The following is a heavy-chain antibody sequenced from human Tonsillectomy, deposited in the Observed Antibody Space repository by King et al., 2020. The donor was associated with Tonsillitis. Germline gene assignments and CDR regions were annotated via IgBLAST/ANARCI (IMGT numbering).Heavy chain of an antibody. Sequence: VQLVESGGGLAKPGGSLTLSCVVSGSTFSDAWMRDAWMSWVRQAPGKGLELIGRIKSKGGGGTTDYAAPVKGRFTISRDDSRNTIFLQMNSLKTEDTASNYCTHDKTGHGAFDIWGQGTMVTVSS. CDR3: THDKTGHGAFDI. CDR1: GSTFSDAWMRDAW. V-gene: IGHV3-15*01. J-gene: IGHJ3*02. D-gene: IGHD7-27*01. CDR2: IKSKGGGGTT.